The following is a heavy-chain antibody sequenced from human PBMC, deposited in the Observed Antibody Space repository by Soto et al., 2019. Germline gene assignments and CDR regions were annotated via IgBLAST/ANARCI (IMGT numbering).Heavy chain of an antibody. CDR3: ARGDREDTAVVVGDRPGEYGVDV. V-gene: IGHV3-30*04. D-gene: IGHD2-15*01. CDR2: ISYNGGNR. CDR1: GFTFSNYA. Sequence: QVQLVESGGGVVQPGRSLRLSCAASGFTFSNYAMHWVRQAPGKGLECVAVISYNGGNRFYRDYVKGRFTISRDNSKNTVHMQIDSLRYEDAEVYYCARGDREDTAVVVGDRPGEYGVDVWGQGTTVTVSS. J-gene: IGHJ6*02.